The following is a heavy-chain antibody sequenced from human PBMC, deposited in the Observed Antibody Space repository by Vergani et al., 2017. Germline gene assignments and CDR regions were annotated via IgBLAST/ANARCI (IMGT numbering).Heavy chain of an antibody. D-gene: IGHD3-22*01. CDR2: ISSRSTYT. CDR1: GFIFSSYS. CDR3: ARGYKYDNSGYYYYLPDY. J-gene: IGHJ4*02. Sequence: EVRLVESGGGLVKPGGSLRLSCVVSGFIFSSYSMNWVRQAPGKGLEWVSSISSRSTYTYYADSVKGRFTISRDNAKSSLYLQMNSLRADDTAVYYCARGYKYDNSGYYYYLPDYWGQGTLVTVSS. V-gene: IGHV3-21*01.